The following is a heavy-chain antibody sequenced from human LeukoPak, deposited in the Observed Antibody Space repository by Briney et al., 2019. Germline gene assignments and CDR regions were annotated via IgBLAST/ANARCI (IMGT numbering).Heavy chain of an antibody. D-gene: IGHD2-21*02. CDR1: GFTFSSYS. V-gene: IGHV3-48*02. CDR3: ARENTVVVTAIRDAFDI. J-gene: IGHJ3*02. CDR2: ISSGSSTI. Sequence: PGGSLRLSCAASGFTFSSYSMNWVRQAPGKGLEWVSYISSGSSTIYYADSVKGRFTISRDNAKNSLCLQMNSLRDEDTAVYYCARENTVVVTAIRDAFDIWGQGTMVTVSS.